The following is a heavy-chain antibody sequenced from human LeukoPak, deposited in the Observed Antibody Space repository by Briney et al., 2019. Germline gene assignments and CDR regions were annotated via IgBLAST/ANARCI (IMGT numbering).Heavy chain of an antibody. CDR3: ARGTGLIDY. V-gene: IGHV3-74*01. Sequence: GGSLRLSCAASGFIFSNYWMHWVRQAPGKGLVWVSRIVSDGSSTSNADSVKGRFTISRDNARNTLYLQMNSLGAEDTAVYYCARGTGLIDYWGQGTLVTVSS. J-gene: IGHJ4*02. CDR1: GFIFSNYW. CDR2: IVSDGSST. D-gene: IGHD2-8*02.